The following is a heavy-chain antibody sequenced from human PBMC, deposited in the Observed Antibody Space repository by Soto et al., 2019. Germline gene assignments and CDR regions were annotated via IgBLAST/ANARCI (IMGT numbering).Heavy chain of an antibody. CDR3: ARHRPWVGDFDY. V-gene: IGHV4-39*01. CDR2: MYYTGNT. D-gene: IGHD1-26*01. Sequence: QLHLQESGPGLVKSSETLSLTCNVSGSSFSSSTSYYWAWIRQPPGRGLEWIGSMYYTGNTYYDPSLGSRVTISVDTSRNQFSLRLSSVTAADTAVYYCARHRPWVGDFDYWGQGTLVAVSS. CDR1: GSSFSSSTSYY. J-gene: IGHJ4*02.